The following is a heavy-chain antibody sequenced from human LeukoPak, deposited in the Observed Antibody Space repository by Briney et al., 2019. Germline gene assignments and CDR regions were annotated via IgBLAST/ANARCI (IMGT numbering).Heavy chain of an antibody. CDR1: GGSFSSYY. V-gene: IGHV4-59*01. Sequence: SETLSLTCTVSGGSFSSYYWSWIRQPPGKGLEWIGYIYYSGSTNYNPSLKSRVTISVDTSKNQFSLKLSSVTAADTAVYYCARRGYGSGSYYNDYYYYYMDVWGKGTTVTVSS. CDR3: ARRGYGSGSYYNDYYYYYMDV. D-gene: IGHD3-10*01. J-gene: IGHJ6*03. CDR2: IYYSGST.